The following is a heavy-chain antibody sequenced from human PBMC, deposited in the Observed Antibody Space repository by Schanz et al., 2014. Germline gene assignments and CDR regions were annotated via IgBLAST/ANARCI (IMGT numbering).Heavy chain of an antibody. CDR1: GYTFTSHG. V-gene: IGHV1-18*01. Sequence: QGQLVQSGAEVKKPGASVKVSCKASGYTFTSHGISWVRQAPGQGLEWMGWISPYTGNTHYFDKMEGRVTMTTDTSTGTAYMELRSLRSDDTALYYCTRGGYSYALSAFDIWGQGTMVTVSS. D-gene: IGHD5-18*01. CDR2: ISPYTGNT. J-gene: IGHJ3*02. CDR3: TRGGYSYALSAFDI.